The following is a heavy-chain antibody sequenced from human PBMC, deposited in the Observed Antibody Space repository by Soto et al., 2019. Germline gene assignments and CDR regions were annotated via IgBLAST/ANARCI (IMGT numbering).Heavy chain of an antibody. D-gene: IGHD3-10*01. V-gene: IGHV4-31*03. Sequence: SETLSLTCTVSGGSISSGGYYWSWIRQHPGKGLEWIGYIYYSGSTYYNPSLKSRVTISVDTSKNQFSLKLSSVTAADTAVYYCARDRAQTYYGSAYGMDVWGQGTTVTVSS. J-gene: IGHJ6*02. CDR1: GGSISSGGYY. CDR2: IYYSGST. CDR3: ARDRAQTYYGSAYGMDV.